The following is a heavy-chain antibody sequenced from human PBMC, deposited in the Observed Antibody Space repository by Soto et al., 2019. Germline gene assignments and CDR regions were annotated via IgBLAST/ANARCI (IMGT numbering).Heavy chain of an antibody. J-gene: IGHJ4*02. CDR3: ARGKRWLQPPPFDY. Sequence: ASVKVSCKASGYTFTSYGISWVQQAPGQGLEWMGWISAYNGNTNYAQKFQGRVTITADESTSTAYMELSSLRSEDTAVYYCARGKRWLQPPPFDYWGQGTLVTVSS. V-gene: IGHV1-18*01. CDR2: ISAYNGNT. D-gene: IGHD5-12*01. CDR1: GYTFTSYG.